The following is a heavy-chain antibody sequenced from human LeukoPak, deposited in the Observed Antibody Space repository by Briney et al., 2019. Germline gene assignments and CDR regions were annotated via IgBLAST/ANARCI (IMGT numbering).Heavy chain of an antibody. CDR2: IYYSGST. Sequence: SGTLSLTCTVSGGSISSYYWSWSRQPPGKGLEWIGYIYYSGSTNYNPSLKSRVTISVDTSKNQFSLKLSSVTAADTAVYYCARDPGSSWYRFDYWGQGALVTVSS. V-gene: IGHV4-59*01. CDR3: ARDPGSSWYRFDY. J-gene: IGHJ4*02. D-gene: IGHD6-13*01. CDR1: GGSISSYY.